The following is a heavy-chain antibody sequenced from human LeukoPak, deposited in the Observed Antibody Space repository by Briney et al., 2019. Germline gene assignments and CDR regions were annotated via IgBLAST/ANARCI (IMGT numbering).Heavy chain of an antibody. V-gene: IGHV3-21*04. CDR2: ISSSSSYI. D-gene: IGHD2-2*01. CDR3: AKDRHAPGRYCSSTSCFPFDS. Sequence: GGSLRLSCAASGFTFSSYSMNWVRQAPGKGLEWVSSISSSSSYIYYADSVKGRFTISRDNAKNSLYLQMNSLRAEDTAVYYCAKDRHAPGRYCSSTSCFPFDSWGQGTLVTVSS. CDR1: GFTFSSYS. J-gene: IGHJ5*01.